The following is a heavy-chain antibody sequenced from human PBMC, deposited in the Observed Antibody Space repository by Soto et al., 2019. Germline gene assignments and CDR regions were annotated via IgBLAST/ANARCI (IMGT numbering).Heavy chain of an antibody. CDR3: ASGIKLGSSSEYYFDY. CDR2: IIPIFGTA. CDR1: GGTFSSYA. J-gene: IGHJ4*02. V-gene: IGHV1-69*13. Sequence: GASVKVSCKASGGTFSSYAISWVRQAPGQGLEWMGGIIPIFGTANYAQKFQGRVTITADESTSTAYMELSSLRSEDTAVYYCASGIKLGSSSEYYFDYWGQGTLVTVSS. D-gene: IGHD5-18*01.